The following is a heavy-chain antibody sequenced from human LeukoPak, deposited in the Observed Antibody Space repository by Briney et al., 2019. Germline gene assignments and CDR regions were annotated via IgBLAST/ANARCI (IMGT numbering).Heavy chain of an antibody. CDR3: ARAYYDILTGSEGYFQH. Sequence: SETLSLTCIVSGASISSYYWSWIRQPPGKGLEWIGEINHSGSTNYNPSLKSRVTISVDTSKNQFSLKLSSVTAADTAVYYCARAYYDILTGSEGYFQHWGQGTLVTVSS. CDR1: GASISSYY. V-gene: IGHV4-34*01. CDR2: INHSGST. D-gene: IGHD3-9*01. J-gene: IGHJ1*01.